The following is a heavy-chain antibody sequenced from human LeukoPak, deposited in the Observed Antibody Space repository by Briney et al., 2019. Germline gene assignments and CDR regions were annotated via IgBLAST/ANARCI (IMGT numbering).Heavy chain of an antibody. CDR1: GFTFSSYA. CDR3: AKSLQSIVGATNY. CDR2: ISGSGGST. D-gene: IGHD1-26*01. V-gene: IGHV3-23*01. Sequence: GGSLRLSCAASGFTFSSYAMSWVRQAPGKGLEWVSAISGSGGSTYYADSVKGRFTISRDNSKNTLYLQMNSLRAEDTAAYYCAKSLQSIVGATNYWGQGTLVTVSS. J-gene: IGHJ4*02.